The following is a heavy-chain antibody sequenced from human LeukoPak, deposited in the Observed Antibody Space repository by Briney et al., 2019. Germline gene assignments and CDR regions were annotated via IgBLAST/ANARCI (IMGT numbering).Heavy chain of an antibody. V-gene: IGHV1-69*04. J-gene: IGHJ6*02. CDR1: GGTFSSYA. CDR3: AILYPWHRTIAAADNHYHGMDV. D-gene: IGHD6-13*01. Sequence: GASVKVSCKASGGTFSSYAISWVRQAPGQGPEWMGRIIPILGIANYAQKFQGRVTITADKSTSTAYMELSSLRPEDTAVYYCAILYPWHRTIAAADNHYHGMDVWGQGTTVTVSS. CDR2: IIPILGIA.